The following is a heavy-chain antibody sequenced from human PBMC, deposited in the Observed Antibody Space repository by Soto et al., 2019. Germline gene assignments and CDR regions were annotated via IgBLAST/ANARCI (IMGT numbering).Heavy chain of an antibody. CDR2: ISTYNGNA. CDR1: GYTFTNYG. CDR3: ARELRSSSLDFDY. D-gene: IGHD6-13*01. J-gene: IGHJ4*02. Sequence: ASVTVSCKASGYTFTNYGISWMRQAPGQGLEWMGWISTYNGNANSAQKLQGRVTMTTDTSTSTAYMELRSLRSDDTAVYYCARELRSSSLDFDYWGQGTLVTVSS. V-gene: IGHV1-18*01.